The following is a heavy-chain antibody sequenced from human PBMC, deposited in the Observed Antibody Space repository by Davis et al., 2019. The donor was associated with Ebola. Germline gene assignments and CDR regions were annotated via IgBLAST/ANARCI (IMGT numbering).Heavy chain of an antibody. CDR2: INPSGGST. Sequence: ASVKVSCKASGYTFTSYYIHWVRQAPGQGLEWMGIINPSGGSTNYAQKFQGRVTMTRNTSISTAYMELSSLRSEDTAVYYCARGTTYTRVVGYWGQGTLVTVSS. D-gene: IGHD3-22*01. J-gene: IGHJ4*02. V-gene: IGHV1-46*01. CDR3: ARGTTYTRVVGY. CDR1: GYTFTSYY.